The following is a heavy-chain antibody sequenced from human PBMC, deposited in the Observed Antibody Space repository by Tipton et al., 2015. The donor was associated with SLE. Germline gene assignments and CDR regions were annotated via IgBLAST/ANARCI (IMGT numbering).Heavy chain of an antibody. CDR1: GGSIPTNRYS. CDR2: ISYRGAT. CDR3: ARDRDIVLEPVPIPPAFDI. V-gene: IGHV4-39*07. Sequence: TLSLTCIVFGGSIPTNRYSWGWIRHPPGKGLERIASISYRGATYYNPSLKSRVIISLDTSRNHFSLKLTSVTAADTAVYFWARDRDIVLEPVPIPPAFDIWGQGTTVTVSS. D-gene: IGHD2-8*02. J-gene: IGHJ3*02.